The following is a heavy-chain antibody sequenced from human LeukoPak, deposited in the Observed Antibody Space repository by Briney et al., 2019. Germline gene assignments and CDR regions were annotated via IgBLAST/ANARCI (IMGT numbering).Heavy chain of an antibody. CDR3: ARDPDYLSAFDI. CDR1: GYTFTGYY. D-gene: IGHD2/OR15-2a*01. V-gene: IGHV1-2*02. CDR2: INPNSGGT. J-gene: IGHJ3*02. Sequence: ASVKVSCKASGYTFTGYYMHWVRQAPGQGLEWMGWINPNSGGTNYAQKFQGGVTMTRDTSISTAYMELSRLRSDDTAVYYCARDPDYLSAFDIWGQGTMVTVSS.